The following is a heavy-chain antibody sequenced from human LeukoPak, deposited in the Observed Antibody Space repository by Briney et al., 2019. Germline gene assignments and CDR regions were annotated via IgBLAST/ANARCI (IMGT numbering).Heavy chain of an antibody. CDR1: GGSISTGSYY. CDR2: IYTSGST. D-gene: IGHD6-13*01. Sequence: SQTLSLTCTVSGGSISTGSYYWNWIRQPAGKGLEWIGRIYTSGSTNYNPSLKSRVTLSVDTSKNQFSLKLNSVTAADTAVYYCARVARSMSSSSEDSWGQGPLVTVSS. V-gene: IGHV4-61*02. J-gene: IGHJ4*02. CDR3: ARVARSMSSSSEDS.